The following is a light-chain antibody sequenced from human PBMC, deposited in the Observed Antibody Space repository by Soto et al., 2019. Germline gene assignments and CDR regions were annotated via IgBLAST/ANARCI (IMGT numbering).Light chain of an antibody. CDR2: GAS. J-gene: IGKJ4*01. V-gene: IGKV3-20*01. CDR1: QSVSNNY. CDR3: QQYGSSPIT. Sequence: EIVLTQSPGTLSLSPGEGDTLSCRASQSVSNNYLAWYQQKPGQAPRLLIYGASSRATGIPDRFSGSGSGTDFTLTINRLEPEDFAVYFCQQYGSSPITFGGGTKVEIK.